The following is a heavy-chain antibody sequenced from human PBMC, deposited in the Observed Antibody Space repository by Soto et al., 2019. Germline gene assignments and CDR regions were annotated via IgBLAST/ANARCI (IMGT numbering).Heavy chain of an antibody. CDR1: GGSISSSY. D-gene: IGHD3-10*01. V-gene: IGHV4-59*01. CDR3: ARDGSGRPATY. CDR2: IYDSGST. J-gene: IGHJ4*02. Sequence: PSETLSLTCTVSGGSISSSYWSWIRQPPGKGLEWIGYIYDSGSTYYNSSLKSRVTMSVDTSKNQFSLKLRSVTAADTAVYYCARDGSGRPATYWGQGILVTVSS.